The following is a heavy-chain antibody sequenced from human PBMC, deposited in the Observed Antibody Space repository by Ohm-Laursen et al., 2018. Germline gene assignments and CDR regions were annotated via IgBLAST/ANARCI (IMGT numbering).Heavy chain of an antibody. V-gene: IGHV1-18*01. CDR2: INPYDGDT. Sequence: GASVKVSCKVSGYTFTSYGISWVRQAPGQGLEWMGWINPYDGDTKYAQKLQGRVTMTTDTSTSTAYMELRSLRSDDTAVYYCARGWHSAIDPWGQGTLVTVSS. D-gene: IGHD5-24*01. CDR1: GYTFTSYG. J-gene: IGHJ5*02. CDR3: ARGWHSAIDP.